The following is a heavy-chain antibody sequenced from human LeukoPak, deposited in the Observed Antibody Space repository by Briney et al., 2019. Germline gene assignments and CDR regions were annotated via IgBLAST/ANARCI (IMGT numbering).Heavy chain of an antibody. Sequence: GASVKVSCKVSGYTLTELSMHWVRQAPGKGLEWMGGFDPEDGETIYAQKFQGRVTMTEDTSTDTAYMELSSLRSEDTAVYYCATVVSSSWYGNAFDIWGQGTMVTVSS. V-gene: IGHV1-24*01. CDR1: GYTLTELS. D-gene: IGHD6-13*01. CDR3: ATVVSSSWYGNAFDI. CDR2: FDPEDGET. J-gene: IGHJ3*02.